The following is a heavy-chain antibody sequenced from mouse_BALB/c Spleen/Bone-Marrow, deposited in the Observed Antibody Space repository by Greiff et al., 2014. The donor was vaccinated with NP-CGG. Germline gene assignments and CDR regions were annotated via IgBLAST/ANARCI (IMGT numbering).Heavy chain of an antibody. CDR3: ARSPNWDPYYAVDS. V-gene: IGHV1-77*01. CDR1: GYTFTDYV. CDR2: IYPGSGST. D-gene: IGHD4-1*01. J-gene: IGHJ4*01. Sequence: QVHVKQSGPELVKPGASVKMSCKASGYTFTDYVISWVKQRTGQGLEWIGEIYPGSGSTYSNEKFKGKATLTADKSSNTAYMQLSGLTSEDSAVYFCARSPNWDPYYAVDSWGQGTSVTVSS.